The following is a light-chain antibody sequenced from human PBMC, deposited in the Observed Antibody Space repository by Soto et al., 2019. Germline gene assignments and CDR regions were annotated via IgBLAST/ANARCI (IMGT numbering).Light chain of an antibody. CDR3: QPYTTYSSLP. CDR2: DAS. J-gene: IGKJ4*01. CDR1: QSISSW. V-gene: IGKV1-5*01. Sequence: DIQMTQPPSTLSTYVEDRVTITCRASQSISSWLAWYQQKLGRAPRLLIYDASSLESGVPSRFSGSGYGTEFTLTISSLQPDDFATYYCQPYTTYSSLPFGGGTIADIK.